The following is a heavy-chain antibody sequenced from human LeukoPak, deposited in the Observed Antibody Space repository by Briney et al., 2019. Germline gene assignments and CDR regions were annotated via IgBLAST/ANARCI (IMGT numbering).Heavy chain of an antibody. J-gene: IGHJ5*02. CDR2: INAGNGNT. Sequence: GASVKVSCKASGYTFTSYAMHWVLQAPGQRLEWMGWINAGNGNTKYSQKFQGRVTITRDTSASTAYMELSSLRSEDTAVYYCARPPPDYSGYDSCWFDPWGQGTLVTVSS. CDR3: ARPPPDYSGYDSCWFDP. V-gene: IGHV1-3*01. D-gene: IGHD5-12*01. CDR1: GYTFTSYA.